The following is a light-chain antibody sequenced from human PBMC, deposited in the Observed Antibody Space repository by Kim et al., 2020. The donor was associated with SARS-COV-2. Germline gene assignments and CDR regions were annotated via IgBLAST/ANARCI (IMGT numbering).Light chain of an antibody. CDR3: QKYDSVPLT. CDR1: QGIDNS. J-gene: IGKJ4*01. CDR2: DAS. V-gene: IGKV1-27*01. Sequence: ASVGDRVTVTCRASQGIDNSLAWYQQKPGNVPKLLIYDASTLRSGVPSRFSGSGSGTDFTLTISSLQPEDVATYYCQKYDSVPLTFGGGTKVDIK.